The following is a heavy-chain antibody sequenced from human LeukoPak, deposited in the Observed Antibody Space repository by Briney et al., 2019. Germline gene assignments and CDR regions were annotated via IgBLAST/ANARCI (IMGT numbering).Heavy chain of an antibody. CDR2: IYYSGST. CDR1: GGSISSSSYY. CDR3: ARGLLDDYTHPTALDI. Sequence: SETLSLTCTVSGGSISSSSYYWGWIRQPPGKGLEWIGSIYYSGSTYYNPSLKSRVTISVDTSKNQFSLKLSSVTAADTAVYYCARGLLDDYTHPTALDIWGQGTMVTVSS. V-gene: IGHV4-39*07. J-gene: IGHJ3*02. D-gene: IGHD5-24*01.